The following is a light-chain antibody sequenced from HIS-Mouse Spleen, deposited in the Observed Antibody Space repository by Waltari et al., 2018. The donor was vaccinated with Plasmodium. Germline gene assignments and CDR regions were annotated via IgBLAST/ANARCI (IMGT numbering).Light chain of an antibody. Sequence: QLVLTQSPSASASLGASVKLTCTLSSGHSRYAIALHQQQPEKGPRYLMKLNSDGSHSKGDGIPDRFSGSSSGAERYLTISSLQSEDEADYYCQTWGTGMGVFGGGTKLTVL. J-gene: IGLJ2*01. CDR1: SGHSRYA. CDR2: LNSDGSH. CDR3: QTWGTGMGV. V-gene: IGLV4-69*01.